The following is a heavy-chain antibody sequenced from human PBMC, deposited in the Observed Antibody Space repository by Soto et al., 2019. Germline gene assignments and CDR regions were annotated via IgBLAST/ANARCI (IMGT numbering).Heavy chain of an antibody. CDR2: ISGSGGST. V-gene: IGHV3-23*01. D-gene: IGHD1-26*01. CDR3: SGLRRWVGATSDRAFDI. Sequence: EAQLLESGGDLVQPGGSLRLSCEASGFTFSSYAMSWVRQAPGKGLEWVSAISGSGGSTYYADSVKGRFTISRDNSKNTVFLQMNSLRADDTALYYCSGLRRWVGATSDRAFDIW. J-gene: IGHJ3*02. CDR1: GFTFSSYA.